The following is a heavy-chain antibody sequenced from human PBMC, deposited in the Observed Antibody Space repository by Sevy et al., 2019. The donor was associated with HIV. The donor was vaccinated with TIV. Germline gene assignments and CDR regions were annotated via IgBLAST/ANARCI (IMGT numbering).Heavy chain of an antibody. D-gene: IGHD1-26*01. J-gene: IGHJ6*02. CDR3: TRVEGATDWGMDV. V-gene: IGHV3-49*04. Sequence: GGSLRLSCTASGFTFGDYTVSWVSQAPGKGLEWVGFIRSKSYGGTIEYAASVKGRFTISKDTSKSIAYLQMNSLKTEDTALYFCTRVEGATDWGMDVWGQGTTVTVSS. CDR1: GFTFGDYT. CDR2: IRSKSYGGTI.